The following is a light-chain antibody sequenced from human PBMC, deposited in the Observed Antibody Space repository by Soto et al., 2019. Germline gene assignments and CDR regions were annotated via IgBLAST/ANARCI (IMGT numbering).Light chain of an antibody. CDR1: QSISTY. J-gene: IGKJ3*01. Sequence: DIQMTQSPSSLSASVRDRVTITCRASQSISTYLNWFQQKPGKAPKLLIYAASFLQSGVPSRFSGSGSGADFTLTISSLQPEDFATYYCQQNYSPPRFTFGPGTKVDVK. CDR2: AAS. V-gene: IGKV1-39*01. CDR3: QQNYSPPRFT.